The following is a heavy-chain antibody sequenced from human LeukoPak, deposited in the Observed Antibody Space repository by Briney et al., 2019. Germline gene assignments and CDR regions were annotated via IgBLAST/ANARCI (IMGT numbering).Heavy chain of an antibody. V-gene: IGHV4-39*01. CDR2: IYYSGST. D-gene: IGHD6-13*01. Sequence: SETLSLTCTVSGGSISSSSYYWGWIRQPPGKGLEWIGSIYYSGSTYYNPSLKSRVTISVDTSKNQFSLKLSSVTAADTAVYYCARQHSRVFDYWGQGTLVTVSS. CDR3: ARQHSRVFDY. CDR1: GGSISSSSYY. J-gene: IGHJ4*02.